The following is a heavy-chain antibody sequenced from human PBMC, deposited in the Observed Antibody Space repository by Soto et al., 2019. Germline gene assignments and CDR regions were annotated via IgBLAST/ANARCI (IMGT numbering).Heavy chain of an antibody. V-gene: IGHV1-2*02. CDR3: TTRGETADSHFDF. CDR2: INTNSGDT. CDR1: GYSLTGYY. J-gene: IGHJ4*02. Sequence: GASVKVSCKTSGYSLTGYYMHWVRQAPGQGLEWMGWINTNSGDTKYAQEFQGRVTMTRDTSISTAYMEVNWLRSDDTAVYYCTTRGETADSHFDFWGQGTLVTVSS. D-gene: IGHD5-12*01.